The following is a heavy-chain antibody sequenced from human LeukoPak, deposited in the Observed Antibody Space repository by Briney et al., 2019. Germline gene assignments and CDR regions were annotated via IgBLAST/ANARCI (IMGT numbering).Heavy chain of an antibody. CDR1: GYTFTGYY. V-gene: IGHV1-2*04. J-gene: IGHJ3*02. CDR2: INPNSGGT. D-gene: IGHD1-26*01. CDR3: AREGPRVGAGAFDI. Sequence: ASGKVSCKASGYTFTGYYMHWVRQAPGQGLEWMGWINPNSGGTNYAQKFQGWITMTRDTSISTAYMELSRLRSDDTAVYYCAREGPRVGAGAFDIWGQGTMVTVSS.